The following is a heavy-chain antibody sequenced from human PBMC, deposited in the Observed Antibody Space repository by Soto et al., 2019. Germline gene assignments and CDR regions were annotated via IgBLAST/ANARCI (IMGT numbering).Heavy chain of an antibody. Sequence: QVQLVESGGGVVQPGRSLRLSCAASGFTFSSYGMHWVRQAPGKGLEWVAVISYDGSNKYYADSVKGRFTISRDNSKNTLYLQMNSLRAEDTAVYYCAKRRSSNNPLDYGMDVWGQGTTVTVSS. CDR3: AKRRSSNNPLDYGMDV. D-gene: IGHD2-2*01. CDR2: ISYDGSNK. V-gene: IGHV3-30*18. CDR1: GFTFSSYG. J-gene: IGHJ6*02.